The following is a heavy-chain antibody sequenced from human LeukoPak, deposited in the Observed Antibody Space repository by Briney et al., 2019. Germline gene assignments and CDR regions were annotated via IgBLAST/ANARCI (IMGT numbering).Heavy chain of an antibody. Sequence: PGGSLRLSCVASGFTFSRDWMSWVRQAPGKGLEWVANIKEDGSAQYYADSVKGRFTIPRDNTKNSLYLQMNSLTAEDTAMYYCAKDGDGYHNWGQGALVTVSS. CDR1: GFTFSRDW. CDR2: IKEDGSAQ. V-gene: IGHV3-7*01. CDR3: AKDGDGYHN. J-gene: IGHJ4*02. D-gene: IGHD3-9*01.